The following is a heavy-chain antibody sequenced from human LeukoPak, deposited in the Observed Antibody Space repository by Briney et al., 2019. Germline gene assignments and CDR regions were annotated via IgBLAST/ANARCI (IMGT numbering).Heavy chain of an antibody. Sequence: SVKVSCKASGGTFSSYAISWVRQAPGQGLEWMGGIIPIFGTANYAQKFQGRVTITADESTSTAYMELSSLRSEDTAVYYCARENSGYDSRYFDYWGQGTLVTVSS. CDR1: GGTFSSYA. D-gene: IGHD5-12*01. J-gene: IGHJ4*02. CDR3: ARENSGYDSRYFDY. CDR2: IIPIFGTA. V-gene: IGHV1-69*01.